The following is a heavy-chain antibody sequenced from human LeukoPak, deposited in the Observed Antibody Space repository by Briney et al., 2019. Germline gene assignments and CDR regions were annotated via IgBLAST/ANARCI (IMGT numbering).Heavy chain of an antibody. D-gene: IGHD3-10*01. V-gene: IGHV3-7*01. CDR2: INQYGNEK. CDR1: GFTFSTYW. Sequence: PGGSLRLSCAASGFTFSTYWMNWVRQAPGMGLEWVANINQYGNEKYYVDSVKGRFTISRDNGKNSLYLEMNSLRAEDTAVYYCATGTEMDRGVIINGHLDYWGQGTLVTASS. J-gene: IGHJ4*02. CDR3: ATGTEMDRGVIINGHLDY.